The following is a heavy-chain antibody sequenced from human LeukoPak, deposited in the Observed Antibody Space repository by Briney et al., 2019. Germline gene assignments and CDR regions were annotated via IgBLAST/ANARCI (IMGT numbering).Heavy chain of an antibody. Sequence: GGSLRLSCAASGFTFSSYAMHWVRQAPGKGLEWVAVISYDGSNKYYADSVKGRFTISRDNSKNTLYLQMNSLRAEDTAVYYCGSMVREGEDYWGQGTLVTVSS. J-gene: IGHJ4*02. V-gene: IGHV3-30-3*01. D-gene: IGHD3-10*01. CDR1: GFTFSSYA. CDR3: GSMVREGEDY. CDR2: ISYDGSNK.